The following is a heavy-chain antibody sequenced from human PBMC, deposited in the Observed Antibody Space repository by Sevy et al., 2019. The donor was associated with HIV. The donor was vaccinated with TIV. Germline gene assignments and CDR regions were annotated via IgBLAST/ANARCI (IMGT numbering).Heavy chain of an antibody. CDR2: ISSSSSNI. J-gene: IGHJ6*02. CDR3: ARDRDGSGCSGRYGMDV. CDR1: GITFSYYS. Sequence: GGSLRLSCVGSGITFSYYSMNWVRQAPRKGLEWVSSISSSSSNIYYADSVKGRFTISRDNAKKSLYLQMNSLRAEDTAVYYCARDRDGSGCSGRYGMDVWGQGTTVTVSS. D-gene: IGHD3-10*01. V-gene: IGHV3-21*01.